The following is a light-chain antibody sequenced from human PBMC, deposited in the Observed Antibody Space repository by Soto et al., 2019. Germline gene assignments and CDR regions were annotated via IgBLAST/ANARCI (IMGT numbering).Light chain of an antibody. CDR1: TGAVTSGYY. V-gene: IGLV7-43*01. J-gene: IGLJ2*01. Sequence: QAVVTQEASLTVSPGGTVTLTCASSTGAVTSGYYPNWFQQKPGQAPRALIYNTSNKHSWTPARFSGSLLGGKAALTLSGVQPEDEAEYYCLLYYGGAQLVFGGGTKVTVL. CDR3: LLYYGGAQLV. CDR2: NTS.